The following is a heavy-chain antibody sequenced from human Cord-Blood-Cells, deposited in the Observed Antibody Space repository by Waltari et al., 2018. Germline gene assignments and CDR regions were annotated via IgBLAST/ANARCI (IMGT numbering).Heavy chain of an antibody. CDR1: GGSISSSSYY. CDR3: ARLLGVGDAFDI. D-gene: IGHD3-3*01. V-gene: IGHV4-39*07. J-gene: IGHJ3*02. CDR2: IYYSGST. Sequence: QLQLQESGPGLVKPSETLSLTCTVSGGSISSSSYYWGWIRQPPGKGLEWIGSIYYSGSTYYNQSLKSRVTISVDTSKNQFSLKLSAVTAADTAVYYCARLLGVGDAFDIWGQGTMVTVSS.